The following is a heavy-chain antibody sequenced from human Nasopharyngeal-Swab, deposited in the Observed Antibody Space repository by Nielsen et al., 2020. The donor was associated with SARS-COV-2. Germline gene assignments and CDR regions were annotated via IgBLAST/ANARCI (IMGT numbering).Heavy chain of an antibody. CDR3: AKIDGYNYLYAFDI. J-gene: IGHJ3*02. CDR1: GFTFDDYA. V-gene: IGHV3-9*01. D-gene: IGHD5-24*01. Sequence: SLKISCAASGFTFDDYAMHWVRQAPGKGLEWVSGISWNSGSTGYADSVKGRFTISRDNAKNSLYLQMSSLRAEDTALYYCAKIDGYNYLYAFDIWGQGTMVTVSS. CDR2: ISWNSGST.